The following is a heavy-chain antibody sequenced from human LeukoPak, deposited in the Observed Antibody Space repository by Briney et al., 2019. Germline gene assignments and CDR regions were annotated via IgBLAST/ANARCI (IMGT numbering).Heavy chain of an antibody. D-gene: IGHD2-2*01. CDR1: GFTFSSYS. Sequence: PGGSLRLSRAASGFTFSSYSMNWVRQAPGKGLEWVSSISSSSYIYYADSVKGRFTISRDNAKNSLYLQMNSLRAEDTAVYYCARGHQPRFDPWGQGTLVTVSS. J-gene: IGHJ5*02. CDR3: ARGHQPRFDP. CDR2: ISSSSYI. V-gene: IGHV3-21*01.